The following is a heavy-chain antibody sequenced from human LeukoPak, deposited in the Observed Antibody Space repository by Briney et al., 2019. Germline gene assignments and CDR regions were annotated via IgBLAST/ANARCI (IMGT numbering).Heavy chain of an antibody. Sequence: ASVKVSCKASGYTFTGYFMHWVRQAPGQGLEWMGWINTNSGGTHYPQKFQGRVTMTRDTSISTAYIELSRLSSDDTAVYYCAKVMAGTVAFDIWGQGTMVTVSP. D-gene: IGHD6-19*01. CDR2: INTNSGGT. J-gene: IGHJ3*02. CDR3: AKVMAGTVAFDI. CDR1: GYTFTGYF. V-gene: IGHV1-2*02.